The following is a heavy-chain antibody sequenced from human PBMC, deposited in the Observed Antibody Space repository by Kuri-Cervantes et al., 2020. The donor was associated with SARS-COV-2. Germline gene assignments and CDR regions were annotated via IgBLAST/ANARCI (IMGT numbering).Heavy chain of an antibody. V-gene: IGHV3-64D*06. J-gene: IGHJ4*02. CDR1: GFTFSSYA. D-gene: IGHD5-18*01. Sequence: GGSLRLSCSASGFTFSSYAMHWVRQAPGKGLEYVSAISSNGGSTYYADSVKGRFTISRDNSKNTLYLQMSSLRAEDTAVYYCAKTHSRDTAMVSFDYWGQGTLVTVSS. CDR2: ISSNGGST. CDR3: AKTHSRDTAMVSFDY.